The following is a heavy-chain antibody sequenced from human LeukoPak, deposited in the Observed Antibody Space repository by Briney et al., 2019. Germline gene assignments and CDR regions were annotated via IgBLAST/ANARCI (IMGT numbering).Heavy chain of an antibody. J-gene: IGHJ4*02. CDR2: LNQWGNDK. Sequence: HPGGSLRLSCVASGFTFNNYWMTWVRQAPGKGLEWVANLNQWGNDKYHADSVRGRFTISRDNARDALYLQMNSLRAEDTAVYYCAREVKAAMVLYYFDYWGQGTLVTVSS. V-gene: IGHV3-7*01. CDR1: GFTFNNYW. CDR3: AREVKAAMVLYYFDY. D-gene: IGHD5-18*01.